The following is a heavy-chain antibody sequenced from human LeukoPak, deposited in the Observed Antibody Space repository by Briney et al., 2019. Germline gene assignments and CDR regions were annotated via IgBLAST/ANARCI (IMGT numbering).Heavy chain of an antibody. CDR1: GYTFTSYD. Sequence: EASVKVSCKASGYTFTSYDINWVRQATGQGLEWMGWMNPNSGNTGYAQKFQGRVTITRNTSITTTYMELSSLRSEDTAVYYCARPGMTGTMGYGAFDIWGQGTRVTVSS. D-gene: IGHD1-7*01. CDR2: MNPNSGNT. V-gene: IGHV1-8*03. J-gene: IGHJ3*02. CDR3: ARPGMTGTMGYGAFDI.